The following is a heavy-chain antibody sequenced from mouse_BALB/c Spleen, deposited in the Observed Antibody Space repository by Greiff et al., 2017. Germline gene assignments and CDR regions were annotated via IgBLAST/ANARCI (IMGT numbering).Heavy chain of an antibody. CDR3: AKQIYYYGSSYVYYAMDY. Sequence: VKVVESGPGLVAPSQSLSITCTVSGFSLTDYGVSWIRQPPGKGLEWLGVIWGGGSTYYNSALKSRLSISKDNSKSQVFLKMNSLQTDDTAMYYCAKQIYYYGSSYVYYAMDYWGQGTSVTVSS. CDR1: GFSLTDYG. J-gene: IGHJ4*01. D-gene: IGHD1-1*01. V-gene: IGHV2-6-5*01. CDR2: IWGGGST.